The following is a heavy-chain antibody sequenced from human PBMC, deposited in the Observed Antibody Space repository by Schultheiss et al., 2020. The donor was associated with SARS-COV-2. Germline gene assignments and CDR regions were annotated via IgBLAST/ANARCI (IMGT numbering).Heavy chain of an antibody. CDR3: ARGRSQGSGWHQYFDL. CDR1: GLISSNYF. Sequence: GGSLRLSCAASGLISSNYFTHWVRQAPGKGLEWVAVISNDGSDKYYADSVKGRFTISRDNSKNTLYLQMNSLRAEDTAVYYCARGRSQGSGWHQYFDLWGRGTLVTVSS. V-gene: IGHV3-30*03. D-gene: IGHD6-19*01. J-gene: IGHJ2*01. CDR2: ISNDGSDK.